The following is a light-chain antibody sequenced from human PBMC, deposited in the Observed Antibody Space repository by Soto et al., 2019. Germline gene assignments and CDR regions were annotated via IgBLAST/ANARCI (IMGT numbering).Light chain of an antibody. CDR1: SGHSSYA. CDR2: LNSDGSH. V-gene: IGLV4-69*01. CDR3: QTWDTGTRV. Sequence: QSVLTQSPSASASLGASVKLTCTLSSGHSSYAIAWHQQQPEKGPRYLMNLNSDGSHSKGDGIPDRFSGSSSGAERYLTISSLQSEDEADYYCQTWDTGTRVFGGGTKVTVL. J-gene: IGLJ2*01.